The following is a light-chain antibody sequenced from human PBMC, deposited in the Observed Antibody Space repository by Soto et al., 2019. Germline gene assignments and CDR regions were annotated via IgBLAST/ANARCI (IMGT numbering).Light chain of an antibody. CDR1: SSDVGGYNS. Sequence: QSALTQPASVSASPGQSITISCTGTSSDVGGYNSVSWYRQHPGKAPKLVIYEGTKRPSGVSSRFSGSKSGNTASLTISGLQAEDEADYYCSSYAGSSTAVFGGGTKLTVL. CDR3: SSYAGSSTAV. CDR2: EGT. V-gene: IGLV2-23*01. J-gene: IGLJ2*01.